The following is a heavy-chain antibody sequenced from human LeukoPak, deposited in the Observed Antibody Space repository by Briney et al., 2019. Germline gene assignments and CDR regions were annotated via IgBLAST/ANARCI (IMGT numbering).Heavy chain of an antibody. CDR3: ARRYCSGADCYGGDSYYYMDV. CDR1: GGTISTSLYY. CDR2: LYYSGRT. Sequence: SGTLSLTCSVSGGTISTSLYYWGWIRQPPGKGLEWIGSLYYSGRTYYNPSLKSRVTISIDTSKNQFSLRLTSVTAADTAVYYCARRYCSGADCYGGDSYYYMDVWGKGTTVTISS. J-gene: IGHJ6*03. V-gene: IGHV4-39*01. D-gene: IGHD2-2*01.